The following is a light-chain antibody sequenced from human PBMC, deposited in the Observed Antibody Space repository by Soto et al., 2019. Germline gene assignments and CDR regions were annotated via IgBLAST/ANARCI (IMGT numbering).Light chain of an antibody. CDR3: SSYVNYNTFVI. Sequence: QSALTQPASVSGSHGQSITISCTGTSRDIGGYNYVSWHQQHPGKAPKVIITEVSNRPSGVSDRFSGSKSGNTASLTISGLQAEDEADYYCSSYVNYNTFVIFGGGTKLTVL. CDR2: EVS. J-gene: IGLJ2*01. CDR1: SRDIGGYNY. V-gene: IGLV2-14*01.